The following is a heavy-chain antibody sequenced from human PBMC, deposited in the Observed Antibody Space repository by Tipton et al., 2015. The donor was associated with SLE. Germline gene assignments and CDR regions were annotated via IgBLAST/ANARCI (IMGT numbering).Heavy chain of an antibody. V-gene: IGHV4-4*07. Sequence: TLSLTCTVSGGSISSYYWAWIRQPAGKGLEWIGSIYTGGYTKYNPSLKSRVTMSLDTSKNQVSLRLTSVTAADTAVYYCATSIANDIFYNWGQGTLVTVSS. CDR2: IYTGGYT. D-gene: IGHD1-1*01. CDR3: ATSIANDIFYN. J-gene: IGHJ4*02. CDR1: GGSISSYY.